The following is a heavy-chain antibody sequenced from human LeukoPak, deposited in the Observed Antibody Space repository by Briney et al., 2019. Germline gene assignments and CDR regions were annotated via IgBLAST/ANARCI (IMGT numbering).Heavy chain of an antibody. CDR2: IIPIFGTA. D-gene: IGHD3-22*01. CDR3: ARGRNSADYYDSSGYDAFDI. CDR1: GYTFTSYA. Sequence: SVKVSCKASGYTFTSYAMNWVRQAPEQGLEWMGGIIPIFGTANYAQKFQGRVTITADKSTSTAYMELSSLRSEDTAVYYCARGRNSADYYDSSGYDAFDIWGQGTMVTVSS. V-gene: IGHV1-69*06. J-gene: IGHJ3*02.